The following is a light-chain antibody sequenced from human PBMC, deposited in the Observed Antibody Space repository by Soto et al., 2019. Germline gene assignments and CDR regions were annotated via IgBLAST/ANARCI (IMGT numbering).Light chain of an antibody. CDR2: AAS. J-gene: IGKJ2*01. CDR3: QQSYATPVYT. CDR1: QNIIFY. V-gene: IGKV1-39*01. Sequence: DIQMTQSPSSLSASVGDRVTITCRTNQNIIFYLNWYQQKPGKAPKLLIYAASNLQSGDPSRFSGSGSGTEFTLTISCLQAEDFATYFCQQSYATPVYTFGQGTRLEIK.